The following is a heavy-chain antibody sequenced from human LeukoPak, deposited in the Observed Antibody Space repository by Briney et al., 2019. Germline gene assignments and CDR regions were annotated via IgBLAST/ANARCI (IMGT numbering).Heavy chain of an antibody. CDR2: IITIFDTS. CDR1: GGTFSSFS. CDR3: ARGIFGVVIGYAFDI. V-gene: IGHV1-69*06. Sequence: ASVKVSCKASGGTFSSFSITWVRQAPGQGLEWLGGIITIFDTSHSAQKFRGRLTITADKSTSTAYMELSSLRSEDTAVYYCARGIFGVVIGYAFDIWGQGTMVTVSS. J-gene: IGHJ3*02. D-gene: IGHD3-3*01.